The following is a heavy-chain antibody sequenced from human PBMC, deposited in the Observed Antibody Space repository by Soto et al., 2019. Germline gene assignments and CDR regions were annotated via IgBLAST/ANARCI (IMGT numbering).Heavy chain of an antibody. J-gene: IGHJ6*02. V-gene: IGHV4-59*01. CDR3: ARDLWGYCGTDCYPLDV. CDR2: MYNTWST. D-gene: IGHD2-21*02. CDR1: GGSISGYY. Sequence: PSETLSLTCTVSGGSISGYYWSWIRQPPGKGLEWIGYMYNTWSTVYNPSFKSRVTISVDTSKNQFSLKLNSVTAADTVVYYCARDLWGYCGTDCYPLDVWGQGTTVTVS.